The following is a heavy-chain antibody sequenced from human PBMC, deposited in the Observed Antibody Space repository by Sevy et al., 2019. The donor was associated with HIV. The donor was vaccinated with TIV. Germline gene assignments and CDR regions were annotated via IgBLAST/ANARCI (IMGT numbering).Heavy chain of an antibody. Sequence: GGSLRLYCAASGFTFDNYAMTWVRQTPGKGLEWVSTLDNSGDNTYNADSVKGRFTISRDNSKNTLYLQMDSLRAEDTTIYYCAKAGGGWNYFDYSGQGTLVTVSS. CDR1: GFTFDNYA. CDR2: LDNSGDNT. J-gene: IGHJ4*02. D-gene: IGHD6-19*01. CDR3: AKAGGGWNYFDY. V-gene: IGHV3-23*01.